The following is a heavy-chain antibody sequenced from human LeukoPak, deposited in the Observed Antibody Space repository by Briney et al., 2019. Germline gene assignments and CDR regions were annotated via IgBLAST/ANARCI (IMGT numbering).Heavy chain of an antibody. CDR2: INHSGST. CDR1: GGSFSGYY. CDR3: QSRYLEWLLEY. V-gene: IGHV4-34*01. Sequence: SETLSLTCAVYGGSFSGYYWSWIRQPPGKRLEWIGEINHSGSTNYNPSLKSRVTISVDTSKNQFSLRLSSVTAADTAVYYCQSRYLEWLLEYWGQGTLVTVSS. J-gene: IGHJ4*02. D-gene: IGHD3-3*01.